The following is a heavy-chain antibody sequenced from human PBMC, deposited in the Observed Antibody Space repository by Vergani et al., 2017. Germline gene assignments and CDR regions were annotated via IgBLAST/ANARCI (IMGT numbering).Heavy chain of an antibody. D-gene: IGHD4-11*01. CDR3: ARVNTETNGHLYYYYYMDV. CDR1: GGSFTSYD. J-gene: IGHJ6*03. CDR2: IDHTGRP. V-gene: IGHV4-34*01. Sequence: QVQLQQWGGGLLKPSETLSLTCVVNGGSFTSYDWTWIRQSPGEGLEWVGDIDHTGRPDYNPSLKSRLTMSVDKSRNQFSLTLNSVTATDTAIYFCARVNTETNGHLYYYYYMDVWGPGTAVTVS.